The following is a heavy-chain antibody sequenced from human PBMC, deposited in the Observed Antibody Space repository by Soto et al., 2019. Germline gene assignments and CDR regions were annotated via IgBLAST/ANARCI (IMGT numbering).Heavy chain of an antibody. CDR3: ARNGSGYSYGYGMDV. D-gene: IGHD5-18*01. CDR1: GYSFTSYW. Sequence: PXDSLKISCKCSGYSFTSYWISLVLQMPGKGLEWMGRIDPSDSYTNYSPSFQGHVTISADKSISTAYLQWSSLKASDTAMYYCARNGSGYSYGYGMDVWGQGTTVTVSS. V-gene: IGHV5-10-1*01. J-gene: IGHJ6*02. CDR2: IDPSDSYT.